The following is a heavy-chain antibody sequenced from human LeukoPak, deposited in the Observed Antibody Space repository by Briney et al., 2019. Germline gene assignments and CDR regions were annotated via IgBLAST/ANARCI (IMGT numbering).Heavy chain of an antibody. CDR1: GYSISSGYY. CDR2: IYHSGST. Sequence: SDTLSLTCTVSGYSISSGYYWGWIRQPPGKGLEWIGSIYHSGSTYYNPSLKTRVTISVDTSKDQFSLKLSSVPAAETAGYCCTKRLRDGYEDGGVVDYCGQGTLVTVSS. J-gene: IGHJ4*02. CDR3: TKRLRDGYEDGGVVDY. V-gene: IGHV4-38-2*02. D-gene: IGHD5-24*01.